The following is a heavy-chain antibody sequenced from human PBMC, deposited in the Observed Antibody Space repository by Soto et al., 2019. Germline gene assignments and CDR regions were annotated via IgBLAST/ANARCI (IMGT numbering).Heavy chain of an antibody. CDR2: IYYSGST. V-gene: IGHV4-39*01. CDR1: GGSISSSSYY. J-gene: IGHJ4*02. CDR3: ARFGVRPVTTSK. D-gene: IGHD4-17*01. Sequence: SETLSLTCTVSGGSISSSSYYWGWIRQPPGKGLEWIGSIYYSGSTYYNPSLKSRVTISVDTSKNQFSLKLSSVTAADTAVYYCARFGVRPVTTSKWGQGTLVTVSS.